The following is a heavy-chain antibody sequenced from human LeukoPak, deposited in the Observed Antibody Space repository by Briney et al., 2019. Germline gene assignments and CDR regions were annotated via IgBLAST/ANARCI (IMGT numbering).Heavy chain of an antibody. Sequence: GRSLRLSCAASGFTFSSYGMQWVRQGPGKGLEWVAVIWYDGSNKYYADSVKGRFTISRDNSKNTLYLQMNSLRAEDTAVYYCARDRMILSTGYWFDPWGQGTLVTVSS. J-gene: IGHJ5*02. CDR3: ARDRMILSTGYWFDP. CDR1: GFTFSSYG. V-gene: IGHV3-33*01. D-gene: IGHD3-22*01. CDR2: IWYDGSNK.